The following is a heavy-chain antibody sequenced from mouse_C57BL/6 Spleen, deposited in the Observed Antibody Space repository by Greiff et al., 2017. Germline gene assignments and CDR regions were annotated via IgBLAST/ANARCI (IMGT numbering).Heavy chain of an antibody. CDR3: ARGDDGYYGYFDV. Sequence: QVQLQQPGAELVKPGASVQLSCKASGYTFTSYWMHWVKQRPGRGLEWIGRLDPNSGSTKYNEKFKSKATLTVDKPSSPAYMQLSSLTSEDSAVYYCARGDDGYYGYFDVWGTGTTVTVSS. D-gene: IGHD2-3*01. CDR2: LDPNSGST. V-gene: IGHV1-72*01. CDR1: GYTFTSYW. J-gene: IGHJ1*03.